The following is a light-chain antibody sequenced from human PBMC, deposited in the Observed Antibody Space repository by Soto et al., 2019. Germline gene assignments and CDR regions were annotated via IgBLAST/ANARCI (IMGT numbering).Light chain of an antibody. J-gene: IGKJ1*01. CDR2: GAS. V-gene: IGKV3-15*01. CDR3: QQYNNWLQRT. Sequence: EIVMTQSPATLSVSPGERATPSCRASQSVSSNLAWYQQKPGQAPRLLIYGASTRATGIPARFSGSGSGTEFTLTISSLQSEDVAVYYCQQYNNWLQRTFGQGTKVEIK. CDR1: QSVSSN.